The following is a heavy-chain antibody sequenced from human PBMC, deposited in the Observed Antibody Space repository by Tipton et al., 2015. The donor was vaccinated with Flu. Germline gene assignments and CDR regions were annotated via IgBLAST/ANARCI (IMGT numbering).Heavy chain of an antibody. CDR3: ARDHPPSITVLGEITDYFGMDV. CDR1: GFTFSDDY. CDR2: ISSSGSTI. V-gene: IGHV3-11*01. Sequence: GSLRLSCAASGFTFSDDYMSWIRQAPGKGLEWISHISSSGSTINYADSVKGRFTISRDNAKNSLYLQMNSLRPEDTAVYYCARDHPPSITVLGEITDYFGMDVWGQGTTDTVSS. J-gene: IGHJ6*02. D-gene: IGHD3-3*01.